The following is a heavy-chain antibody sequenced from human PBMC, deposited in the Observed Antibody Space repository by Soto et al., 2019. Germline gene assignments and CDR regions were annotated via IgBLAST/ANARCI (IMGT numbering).Heavy chain of an antibody. J-gene: IGHJ6*03. CDR3: AKDRARGNHQTYYYMDV. CDR1: GFTFSSYA. V-gene: IGHV3-23*01. CDR2: ISGSGGST. D-gene: IGHD2-2*01. Sequence: PGGSLRLSCAASGFTFSSYAMSWVRQAPGKGLEWVSAISGSGGSTYYADSVKGRFTISRDNSKNTRYLQMNSLRAEDTAVYYCAKDRARGNHQTYYYMDVWGKGTKVTVSS.